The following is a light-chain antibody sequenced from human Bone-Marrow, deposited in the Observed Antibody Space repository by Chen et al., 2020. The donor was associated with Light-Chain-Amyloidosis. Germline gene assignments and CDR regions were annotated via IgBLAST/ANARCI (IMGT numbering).Light chain of an antibody. CDR1: QSVLYSSNNKNY. CDR2: WAS. J-gene: IGKJ2*01. Sequence: DIVMTQSPDPLAVSLGARATINCKSSQSVLYSSNNKNYLAWYQQKPGQPPKLLIYWASTRESGVPARFRGSGSETDFTITISSLQAEDVAVYDCQQYYSTPPYTFGQGTKLGI. V-gene: IGKV4-1*01. CDR3: QQYYSTPPYT.